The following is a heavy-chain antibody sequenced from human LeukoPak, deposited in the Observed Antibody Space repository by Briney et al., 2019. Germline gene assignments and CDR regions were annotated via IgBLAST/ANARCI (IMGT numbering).Heavy chain of an antibody. J-gene: IGHJ6*03. D-gene: IGHD2-15*01. CDR3: ARARGYCSGGSCSASSHYYYYYMDV. CDR1: GGSISSYY. V-gene: IGHV4-59*01. CDR2: IYYSGST. Sequence: PSETLSLTCTVSGGSISSYYWSWIRQPPGKGLEWIGYIYYSGSTNYNPSLKSRVTISVDTSKNQFSLKLSSVTAADTAVYYCARARGYCSGGSCSASSHYYYYYMDVWGKGTTVTISS.